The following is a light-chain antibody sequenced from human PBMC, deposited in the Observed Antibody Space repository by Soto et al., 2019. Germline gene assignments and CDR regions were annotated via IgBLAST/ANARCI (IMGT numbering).Light chain of an antibody. Sequence: PGERATLSCRASQSVSSSYLAWYQQKPGQAPRLLIYGASSRATGIPDRFSGSGSGTDFTLTISSLQPEDFATYYCQQSYSTPRTFGQGTKVDIK. CDR2: GAS. J-gene: IGKJ1*01. CDR1: QSVSSSY. V-gene: IGKV3-20*01. CDR3: QQSYSTPRT.